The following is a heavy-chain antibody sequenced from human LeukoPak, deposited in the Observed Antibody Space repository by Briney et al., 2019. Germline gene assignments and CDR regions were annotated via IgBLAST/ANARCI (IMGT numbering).Heavy chain of an antibody. CDR2: ISTSGGRT. V-gene: IGHV3-23*01. CDR1: GFTFSSCA. CDR3: AKDPTDFDSSGQTYFDY. J-gene: IGHJ4*02. Sequence: GGSLRLSCAASGFTFSSCAMSWVRQAPGKGLEWVSAISTSGGRTFYADSVKGRFTISRDNSKNTLYLQMNSPKAEDTAIYYCAKDPTDFDSSGQTYFDYWGQGTLVTVSS. D-gene: IGHD3-22*01.